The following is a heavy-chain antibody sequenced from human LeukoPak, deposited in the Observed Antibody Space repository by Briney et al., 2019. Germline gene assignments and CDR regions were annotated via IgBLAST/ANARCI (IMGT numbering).Heavy chain of an antibody. V-gene: IGHV5-51*01. J-gene: IGHJ4*02. Sequence: GESLKISCEGSEYSFTNHWIAWVRQMPGKGLEWMGIIYPRDSDTRYSPSFHGQVTISVDKSITTAYLQWSSLKASDTAIYYCARHFRQQIDYWGQGTLVTVSS. CDR2: IYPRDSDT. D-gene: IGHD6-13*01. CDR1: EYSFTNHW. CDR3: ARHFRQQIDY.